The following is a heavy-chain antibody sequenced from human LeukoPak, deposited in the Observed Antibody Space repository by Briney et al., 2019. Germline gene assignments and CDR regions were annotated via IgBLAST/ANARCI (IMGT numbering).Heavy chain of an antibody. V-gene: IGHV5-51*01. Sequence: GGSLEISCQGSGYPFTSYWIGWVRQVPGKGLEWTGVIYPGDSDTRYSPSFQGQVTMSGDKSISTAYLQWSSLKASDTAMYYCARPLGYCSGGSCTPRGAFDIWGQGTMVTVSS. CDR2: IYPGDSDT. CDR3: ARPLGYCSGGSCTPRGAFDI. J-gene: IGHJ3*02. D-gene: IGHD2-15*01. CDR1: GYPFTSYW.